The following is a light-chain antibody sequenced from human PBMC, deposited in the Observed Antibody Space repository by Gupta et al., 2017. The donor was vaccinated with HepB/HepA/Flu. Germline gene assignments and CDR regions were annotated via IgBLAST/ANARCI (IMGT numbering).Light chain of an antibody. V-gene: IGLV1-40*01. CDR2: GNT. J-gene: IGLJ3*02. Sequence: QSVLTQPPSVSGAPGQMVTISCTGTSSNIGSGYDVHWYQQLPGTAPKLLIYGNTNRPSGVPDRFSGSNSGTSASLAITGLQAEDEADYYCQSYDSSLSGWVFGGGTKLTVL. CDR1: SSNIGSGYD. CDR3: QSYDSSLSGWV.